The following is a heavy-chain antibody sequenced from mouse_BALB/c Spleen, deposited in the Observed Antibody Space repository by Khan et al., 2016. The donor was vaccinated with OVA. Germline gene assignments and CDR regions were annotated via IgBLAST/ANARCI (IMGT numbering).Heavy chain of an antibody. CDR1: GYSITSEYA. CDR3: SRKDYYDYDPFPY. J-gene: IGHJ3*01. Sequence: VQLVESGPGLVKPSQSLSLTCTVTGYSITSEYAWNWIRQFPGNKLEWMGYINYSGNTRFNPSLKSRTSITRDTSKNQFFLQLNSVTTADTATYYCSRKDYYDYDPFPYWGQGTLVTVSA. V-gene: IGHV3-2*02. D-gene: IGHD2-4*01. CDR2: INYSGNT.